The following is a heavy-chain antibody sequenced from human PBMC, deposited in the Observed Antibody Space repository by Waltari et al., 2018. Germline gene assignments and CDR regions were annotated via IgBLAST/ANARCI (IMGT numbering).Heavy chain of an antibody. D-gene: IGHD3-22*01. CDR3: ARRGYYYDTSGYLTTYYFDY. CDR1: GFTFSSYW. J-gene: IGHJ4*02. Sequence: EVQLVESGGDLVQPGGSLRLSCAASGFTFSSYWMSWVRQAPGKGLEWVANIKQDGSVKYYVDSVKGRFTISRDNAKTSLYLQMNSLRAEDTAVYYCARRGYYYDTSGYLTTYYFDYWGQGTLVTVSS. V-gene: IGHV3-7*01. CDR2: IKQDGSVK.